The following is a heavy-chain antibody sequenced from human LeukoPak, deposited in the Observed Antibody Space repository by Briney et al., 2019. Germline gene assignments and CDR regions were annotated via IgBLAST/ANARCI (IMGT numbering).Heavy chain of an antibody. V-gene: IGHV4-4*07. Sequence: PSETLSLTCTVSGDSITDDYYTWIRQPAGKGLEWIGRIHSGGTTNYNPSLMSRVTLSIDKSKKHISLTLTSVTAADTAVYYCARDNGSGYTRGYEHYFYYLDVWGKGTTVTVSS. CDR2: IHSGGTT. CDR3: ARDNGSGYTRGYEHYFYYLDV. D-gene: IGHD2-2*01. J-gene: IGHJ6*03. CDR1: GDSITDDY.